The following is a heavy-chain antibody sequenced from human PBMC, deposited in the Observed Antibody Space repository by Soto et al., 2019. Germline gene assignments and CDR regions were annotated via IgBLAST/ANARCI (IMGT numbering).Heavy chain of an antibody. CDR3: ARGLSVEVAAIMGCYFDY. J-gene: IGHJ4*02. CDR1: GFTFSKYW. CDR2: INQDGTGQ. D-gene: IGHD5-12*01. Sequence: GGPLRLSSEDYGFTFSKYWMTWARQAPGKGLQWVANINQDGTGQYYVDSVKGRFTMSRDNARSSLDLQMASLRAEDTAVYYCARGLSVEVAAIMGCYFDYWGQGSLVTVSS. V-gene: IGHV3-7*03.